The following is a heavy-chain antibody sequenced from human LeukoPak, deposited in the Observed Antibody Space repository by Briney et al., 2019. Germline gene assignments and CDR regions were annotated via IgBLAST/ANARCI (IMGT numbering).Heavy chain of an antibody. V-gene: IGHV1-8*01. J-gene: IGHJ4*02. CDR1: GYTFTSYD. CDR2: MNPNSGNT. Sequence: ASVKVSCKASGYTFTSYDINWVRRATGQGLEWVGWMNPNSGNTGYAQKFQGRVTMTRNTSISTAYMELSSLRSEDTAVYYCARGPCIGGDCYSYYFDYWGQGTLVTVSS. CDR3: ARGPCIGGDCYSYYFDY. D-gene: IGHD2-21*02.